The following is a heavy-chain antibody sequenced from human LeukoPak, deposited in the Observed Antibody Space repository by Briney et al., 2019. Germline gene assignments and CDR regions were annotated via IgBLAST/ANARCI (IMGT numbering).Heavy chain of an antibody. CDR1: GGSISIYY. D-gene: IGHD3-22*01. CDR3: ARGRFYDSSGYYLDH. Sequence: SETLSLTCTVSGGSISIYYWSWIRQPPGKGLEWIGYIYYSGSTNYNPSLKSRVTISVDTSKNQFSLKLSSVTAADTAVYYCARGRFYDSSGYYLDHWGQGTLVTVSS. CDR2: IYYSGST. V-gene: IGHV4-59*01. J-gene: IGHJ4*02.